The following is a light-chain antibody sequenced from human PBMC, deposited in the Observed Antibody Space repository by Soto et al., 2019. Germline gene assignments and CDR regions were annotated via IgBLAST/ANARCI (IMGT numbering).Light chain of an antibody. CDR3: QQYNSWPLT. CDR1: QNVGSRY. CDR2: GTS. Sequence: EIVLTQSPGTLSLSPGERATLSCRASQNVGSRYLAWYQQKPGQAPRLLIYGTSNRATGIPDRFSGSGSGTDFSLTISSLEPGDLAVYYCQQYNSWPLTFGGGTKVEIK. J-gene: IGKJ4*01. V-gene: IGKV3-20*01.